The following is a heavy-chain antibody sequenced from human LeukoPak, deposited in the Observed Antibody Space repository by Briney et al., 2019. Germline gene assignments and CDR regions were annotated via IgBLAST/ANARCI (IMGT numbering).Heavy chain of an antibody. CDR1: GGTFSSYA. J-gene: IGHJ3*02. CDR3: ATPRIYCGGDCYPDAFDI. Sequence: ASVKVSCKASGGTFSSYAISWERQAPGQGLEWMGRIIPIFGIANYAQKFQGRVTITADKSTSAAYMELSSLRSEDTAVYYCATPRIYCGGDCYPDAFDIRGQGTMVTVSS. CDR2: IIPIFGIA. D-gene: IGHD2-21*02. V-gene: IGHV1-69*04.